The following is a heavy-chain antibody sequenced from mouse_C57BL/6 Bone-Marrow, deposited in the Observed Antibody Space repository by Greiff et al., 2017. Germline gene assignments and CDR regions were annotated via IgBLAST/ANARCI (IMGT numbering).Heavy chain of an antibody. CDR3: ARGGDYEGYAMDY. CDR2: INPSSGYT. D-gene: IGHD2-4*01. Sequence: VKLMESGAVLAKPGASVKLSCKASGYTFTSYWMHWVKQRPGQGLEWIGYINPSSGYTKYNQKFKDKATLTADKSSSTAYMQLSSLTYVDSAVYYCARGGDYEGYAMDYWGQGTSVTVSS. CDR1: GYTFTSYW. V-gene: IGHV1-7*01. J-gene: IGHJ4*01.